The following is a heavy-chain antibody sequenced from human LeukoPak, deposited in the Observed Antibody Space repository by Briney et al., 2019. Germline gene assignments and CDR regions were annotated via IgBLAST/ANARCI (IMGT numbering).Heavy chain of an antibody. J-gene: IGHJ4*02. V-gene: IGHV4-4*07. CDR3: ARDLSGSLYFDY. CDR1: GGSISNYY. CDR2: LYPSGST. D-gene: IGHD3-10*01. Sequence: SETLSLTCTVSGGSISNYYWNWIRQPAGKGLGWIGRLYPSGSTDYNPSLKSRVTMSVDTSKNQFSLKMSSVTAADTAVYYCARDLSGSLYFDYWGRGTLVTAS.